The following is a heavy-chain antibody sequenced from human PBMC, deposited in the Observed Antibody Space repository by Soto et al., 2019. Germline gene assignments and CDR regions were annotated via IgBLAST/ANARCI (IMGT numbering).Heavy chain of an antibody. CDR1: EFTFNTYA. Sequence: QAQLVESGGGVVQPGRSLRLSCAASEFTFNTYAMHWVRQAPGKGLEWVAVIAYDGNDKYYADSVKGRFTISRDNSKNALYLQMNTLRPEDTAMYYCARAVGNYVPYYYGMDVWGQGTKVTVS. V-gene: IGHV3-30*03. J-gene: IGHJ6*02. CDR3: ARAVGNYVPYYYGMDV. D-gene: IGHD1-7*01. CDR2: IAYDGNDK.